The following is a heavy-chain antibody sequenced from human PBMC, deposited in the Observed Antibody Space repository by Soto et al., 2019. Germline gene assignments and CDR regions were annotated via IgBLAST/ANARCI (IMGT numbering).Heavy chain of an antibody. CDR2: ISSSRSYI. J-gene: IGHJ4*02. V-gene: IGHV3-21*06. D-gene: IGHD3-22*01. CDR3: ARGTADYYDSSGYFEY. CDR1: GFTFSSYS. Sequence: GGSLRLSCAASGFTFSSYSMNWVRQAPEKGLEWVSCISSSRSYIYYADSVKGRFSISRDNAKNSLYLQVNSLRAEDTAVYYCARGTADYYDSSGYFEYWGQGTQVTVSS.